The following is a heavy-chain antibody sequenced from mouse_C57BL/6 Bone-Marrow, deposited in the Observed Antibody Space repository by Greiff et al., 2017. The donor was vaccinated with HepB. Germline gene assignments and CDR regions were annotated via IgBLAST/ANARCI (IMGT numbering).Heavy chain of an antibody. CDR2: ISDGGSYT. J-gene: IGHJ4*01. Sequence: EVKLMESGGGLVKPGGSLKLSCAASGFTFSSYAMSWVRQTPEKRLEWVATISDGGSYTYYPDNVKGRFTISRDNAKNNLYLQMSHLKSEDTAMYYCARDVGYYDAMDYWGQGTSVTVSS. V-gene: IGHV5-4*03. CDR1: GFTFSSYA. CDR3: ARDVGYYDAMDY. D-gene: IGHD2-2*01.